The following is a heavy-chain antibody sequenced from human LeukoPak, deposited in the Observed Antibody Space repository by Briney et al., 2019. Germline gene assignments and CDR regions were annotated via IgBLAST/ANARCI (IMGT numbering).Heavy chain of an antibody. Sequence: PSETLSLTCIVSGGSISSSSYYWGWIRQPPGKGLEWIGEINHSGSTNYNPSLKSRVTISVDTSKNQFSLKLSSVTAADTAVYYCARGLPHYVWGSYRFDYWGQGTLVTVSS. V-gene: IGHV4-39*07. CDR1: GGSISSSSYY. CDR2: INHSGST. D-gene: IGHD3-16*02. CDR3: ARGLPHYVWGSYRFDY. J-gene: IGHJ4*02.